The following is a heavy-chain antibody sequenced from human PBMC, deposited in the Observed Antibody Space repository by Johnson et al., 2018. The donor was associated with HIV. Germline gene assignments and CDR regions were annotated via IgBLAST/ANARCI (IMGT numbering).Heavy chain of an antibody. CDR1: GFTFSSYW. Sequence: VQLVESGGGVVQPGGSLRLSCAASGFTFSSYWMSWVRQAPGKGLEWVANIKQDGSEKYYVDSVKGRFTISRDNAKNSLYLQMNSLRAEETAVYYCAREGGIAAAGTDALDIWGQGTMVTVSS. CDR3: AREGGIAAAGTDALDI. D-gene: IGHD6-13*01. J-gene: IGHJ3*02. CDR2: IKQDGSEK. V-gene: IGHV3-7*01.